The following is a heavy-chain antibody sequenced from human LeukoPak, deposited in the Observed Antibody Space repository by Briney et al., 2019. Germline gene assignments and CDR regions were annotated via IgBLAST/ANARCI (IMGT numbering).Heavy chain of an antibody. Sequence: SETLSLTCAVYGGSFSGYYWSWIRQPPGKGLEWLGEINHRGSTNYNPSLKSRVTISVDPSKNQFSLKLSSVTAADTAVYYCARFGTFRGLAARRAFDIWGQGTMVTVSS. J-gene: IGHJ3*02. CDR2: INHRGST. CDR3: ARFGTFRGLAARRAFDI. CDR1: GGSFSGYY. D-gene: IGHD6-6*01. V-gene: IGHV4-34*01.